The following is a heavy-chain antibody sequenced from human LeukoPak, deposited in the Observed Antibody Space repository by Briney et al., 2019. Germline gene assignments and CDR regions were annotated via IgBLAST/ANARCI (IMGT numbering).Heavy chain of an antibody. Sequence: SETLSLTCTVSGGSISSYYWSWIRQPPGKGLEWVGYIYYSGTTKYNPSLKSRVSISVDTSKNQFSLRLSSVTAADTAVYYCARHVPMGWFDPWGQGTLVTVSS. J-gene: IGHJ5*02. CDR1: GGSISSYY. D-gene: IGHD3-10*02. CDR3: ARHVPMGWFDP. CDR2: IYYSGTT. V-gene: IGHV4-59*01.